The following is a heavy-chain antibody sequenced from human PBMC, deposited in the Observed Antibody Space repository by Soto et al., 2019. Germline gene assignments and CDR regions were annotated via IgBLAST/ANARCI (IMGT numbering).Heavy chain of an antibody. D-gene: IGHD3-10*01. V-gene: IGHV4-31*03. CDR1: GGSISSGGYY. Sequence: SETLSLTCTVSGGSISSGGYYWSWIRQHPGKGLEWIGYIYYSGSTYYNPSLKSRVTISVDTSKNQFSLKLSSVTAADTAVYYCARGGDYYGSGSYWFDPWGQGTLVTVSS. CDR2: IYYSGST. J-gene: IGHJ5*02. CDR3: ARGGDYYGSGSYWFDP.